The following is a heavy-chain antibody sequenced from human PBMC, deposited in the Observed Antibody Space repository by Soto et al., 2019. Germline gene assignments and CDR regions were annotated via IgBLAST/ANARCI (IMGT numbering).Heavy chain of an antibody. D-gene: IGHD2-21*01. CDR1: GGSFSGYY. CDR3: AREHRRFPRPPGPYYFDY. V-gene: IGHV4-34*01. Sequence: QVQLQQWGAGLLKPSETLSLTCAVYGGSFSGYYWSWIRQPPGKGLEWIGEINHSGSTNYNPSLKSRVTISVDTSKNQFSLKLSSVTAADTAVYYCAREHRRFPRPPGPYYFDYWGQGTLVTVSS. J-gene: IGHJ4*02. CDR2: INHSGST.